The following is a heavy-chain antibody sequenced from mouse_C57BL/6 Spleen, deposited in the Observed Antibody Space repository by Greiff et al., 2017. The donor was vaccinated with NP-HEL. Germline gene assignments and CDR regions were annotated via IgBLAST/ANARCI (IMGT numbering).Heavy chain of an antibody. CDR3: ARTARIKY. Sequence: DVKLQESGPGLVKPSQSLSLTCTVTGYSITSGYGWTWIRQFPGNKLEWMGYISYSGSTNYNPSLNSRISITRDTSKNQFVLQLNSVTTEDTATYYCARTARIKYWGQGTTLTVSS. CDR2: ISYSGST. V-gene: IGHV3-2*02. D-gene: IGHD1-2*01. J-gene: IGHJ2*01. CDR1: GYSITSGYG.